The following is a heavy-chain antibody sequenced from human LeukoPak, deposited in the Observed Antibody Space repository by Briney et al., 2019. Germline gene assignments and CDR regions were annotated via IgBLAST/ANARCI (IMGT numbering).Heavy chain of an antibody. CDR1: GFTFSAYS. Sequence: GGSLRLSCAASGFTFSAYSMTWIRQAPGKGPEWLAYISSGSEDTLYADSVKGRFTISRDNAKNSLYLQMNSLTAEDTAVYYCVGPPCLRGGYCSTNSWGQGTLVTVDS. CDR2: ISSGSEDT. J-gene: IGHJ4*02. D-gene: IGHD2-2*01. V-gene: IGHV3-11*03. CDR3: VGPPCLRGGYCSTNS.